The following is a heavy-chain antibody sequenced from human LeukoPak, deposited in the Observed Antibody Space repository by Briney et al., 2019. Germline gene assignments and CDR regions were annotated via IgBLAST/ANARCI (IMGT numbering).Heavy chain of an antibody. CDR2: ISSSSSYI. CDR1: GFTFSSYS. D-gene: IGHD2-2*01. J-gene: IGHJ3*02. Sequence: GGSLRLSCAASGFTFSSYSMNWVRQAPGKGLEWVSSISSSSSYIYYADSVKGRFTISRDNAKNSLYLQMNSLRAEDTAVYYCARDPPSAVPAATEAFDIWGQGTMVTVSS. CDR3: ARDPPSAVPAATEAFDI. V-gene: IGHV3-21*01.